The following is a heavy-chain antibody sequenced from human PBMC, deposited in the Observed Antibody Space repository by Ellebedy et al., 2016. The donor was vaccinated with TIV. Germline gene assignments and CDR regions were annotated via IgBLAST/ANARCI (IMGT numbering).Heavy chain of an antibody. CDR3: AREYTSSWRYYYYGMDV. D-gene: IGHD6-13*01. J-gene: IGHJ6*02. CDR1: VYTFTSYG. V-gene: IGHV1-18*01. Sequence: AASVKVSCQASVYTFTSYGISWVRQAPGQGLEWMGWISAYNGNTNYAQKLQGRVTMTTDTSTSTAYMELRSLRSDDTAVYYCAREYTSSWRYYYYGMDVWGQGTTVTVSS. CDR2: ISAYNGNT.